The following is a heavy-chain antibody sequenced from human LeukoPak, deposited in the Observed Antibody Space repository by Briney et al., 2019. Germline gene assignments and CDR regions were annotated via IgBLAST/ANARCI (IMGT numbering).Heavy chain of an antibody. CDR3: AKDKGRWLQFDY. D-gene: IGHD5-24*01. V-gene: IGHV3-30*02. CDR1: GFTFSSYG. CDR2: IRYDGSNK. J-gene: IGHJ4*02. Sequence: GGSLRLSCAASGFTFSSYGMDWVRQAPGKGLEWVTFIRYDGSNKYYADSVKGRFTISRDNSKNTLCLQMNSLRAEDTAVYYCAKDKGRWLQFDYWGQGTLVTVSS.